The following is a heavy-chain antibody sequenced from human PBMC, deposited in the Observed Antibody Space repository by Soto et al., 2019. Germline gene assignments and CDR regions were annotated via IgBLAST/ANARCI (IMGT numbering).Heavy chain of an antibody. D-gene: IGHD3-22*01. CDR1: GFTFSNAW. J-gene: IGHJ4*02. Sequence: GGSLRLSCAASGFTFSNAWMSWVRQAPGKGLEWVGRIKSKTDGGTTDYAAPVKGRFTISRDDSKNTLYLQMNSLKTEDTAVYYCTTDSIHYDSSGYADYWGQGTLVTVSS. CDR3: TTDSIHYDSSGYADY. V-gene: IGHV3-15*01. CDR2: IKSKTDGGTT.